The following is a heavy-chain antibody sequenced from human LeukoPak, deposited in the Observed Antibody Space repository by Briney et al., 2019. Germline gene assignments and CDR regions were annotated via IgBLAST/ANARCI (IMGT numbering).Heavy chain of an antibody. J-gene: IGHJ4*02. CDR3: ARDLAAAVTTFDY. V-gene: IGHV1-2*02. D-gene: IGHD6-13*01. CDR2: INPNSGGT. CDR1: GYTFTGYY. Sequence: ASVKVSCKASGYTFTGYYMHWVRQAPGQGLEWMGWINPNSGGTNYAQKFQGRVTMTRDTSISTAYMELSRLRSDDTAVYYCARDLAAAVTTFDYWGQGTLVTVSS.